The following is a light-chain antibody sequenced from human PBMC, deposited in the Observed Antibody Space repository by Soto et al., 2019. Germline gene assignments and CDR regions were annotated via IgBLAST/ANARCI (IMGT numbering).Light chain of an antibody. CDR1: QSVSNNY. CDR3: QQLNSYPRT. CDR2: RAS. Sequence: EIVLTQSPGTLSLSPGERATLYCRASQSVSNNYVAWYQQKPGQAPRLLIFRASNKATGSGSGTEFTLTISSLQPEDFATYYCQQLNSYPRTFGQGTKVDIK. V-gene: IGKV3-20*01. J-gene: IGKJ1*01.